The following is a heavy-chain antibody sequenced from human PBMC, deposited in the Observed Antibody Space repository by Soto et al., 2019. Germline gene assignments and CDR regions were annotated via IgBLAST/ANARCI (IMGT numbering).Heavy chain of an antibody. J-gene: IGHJ6*02. CDR2: ISSSGSTI. V-gene: IGHV3-11*01. D-gene: IGHD2-2*01. CDR3: ARDQGCSSTSCYPYYYYGMDV. CDR1: GFTFSDYY. Sequence: PGGSLRLSCAASGFTFSDYYMSWIRQAPGKGLEWVSYISSSGSTIYYADSVRGRFTISRDNAKNSLYLQMNSLRAEDTAVYYCARDQGCSSTSCYPYYYYGMDVWGQGTTVTVSS.